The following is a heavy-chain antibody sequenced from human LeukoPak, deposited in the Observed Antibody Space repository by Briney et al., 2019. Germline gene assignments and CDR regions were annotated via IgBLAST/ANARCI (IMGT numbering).Heavy chain of an antibody. CDR1: GFTLSTNY. Sequence: GGSLRLSCAASGFTLSTNYMSWVRQAPGKGLEWVSVIYSGGSTYYADSVKCRFTISRDNSKNKLYLQMNSLRAEDTAVYYCARVGYSSGWYRLWGQGTLVTVSS. J-gene: IGHJ4*02. CDR3: ARVGYSSGWYRL. V-gene: IGHV3-66*01. D-gene: IGHD6-19*01. CDR2: IYSGGST.